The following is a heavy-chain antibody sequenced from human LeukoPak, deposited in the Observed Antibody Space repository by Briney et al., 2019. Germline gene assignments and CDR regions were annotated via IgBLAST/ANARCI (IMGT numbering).Heavy chain of an antibody. J-gene: IGHJ4*02. Sequence: ASVKVSCKVSGYTLTELSMHWVRQAPGKGLGWMGGFDPEDGETIYAQKFQGRVTMTEDTSTVTAYMELSSLRSEDTAVYYCATGIAVAGTATFDYWGQGTLVTVSS. V-gene: IGHV1-24*01. CDR3: ATGIAVAGTATFDY. CDR1: GYTLTELS. CDR2: FDPEDGET. D-gene: IGHD6-19*01.